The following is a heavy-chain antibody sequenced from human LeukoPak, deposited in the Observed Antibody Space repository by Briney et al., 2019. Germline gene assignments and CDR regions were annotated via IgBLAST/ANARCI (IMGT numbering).Heavy chain of an antibody. J-gene: IGHJ4*02. V-gene: IGHV3-74*01. CDR2: INSDGSST. D-gene: IGHD3-16*01. CDR1: GFTFSSYA. CDR3: ARTSDY. Sequence: GGSLRLSCAASGFTFSSYAMSWVRQAPGKGLEWVSRINSDGSSTSYADSVKGRFTISRDNAKNTLYLQMNSLRAEDTAVYYCARTSDYWGQGTLVTVSS.